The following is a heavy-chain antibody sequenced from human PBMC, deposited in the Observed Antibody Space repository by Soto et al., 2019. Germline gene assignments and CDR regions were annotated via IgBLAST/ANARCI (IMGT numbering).Heavy chain of an antibody. D-gene: IGHD5-12*01. CDR1: GFTFSSYA. V-gene: IGHV3-30-3*01. CDR3: ARDWTDGYNYSLDY. J-gene: IGHJ4*02. Sequence: QVQLVESGGGVVQPGRSLRLSCAASGFTFSSYAMHWVRQAPGKGLEWVAVISYDGSNKYYADSVKGRFTISRDNSKNTLYLQMNSLRAEDTAVYYCARDWTDGYNYSLDYWGQGTLVTVSS. CDR2: ISYDGSNK.